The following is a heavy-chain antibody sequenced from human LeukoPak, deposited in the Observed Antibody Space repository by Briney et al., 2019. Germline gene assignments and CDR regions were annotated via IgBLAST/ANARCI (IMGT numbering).Heavy chain of an antibody. J-gene: IGHJ4*02. V-gene: IGHV3-23*01. Sequence: PGGSLRLSCAASGFTFSSYAMSWVRQAPGKGLEWVSAISGSGGSTYYADSVKGRFTISRDNSKNTLYLQMNSLRAEDTAVYYCAKEIVVAPAAIRGYFDYWGQGTLVTVSS. CDR3: AKEIVVAPAAIRGYFDY. CDR2: ISGSGGST. D-gene: IGHD2-2*02. CDR1: GFTFSSYA.